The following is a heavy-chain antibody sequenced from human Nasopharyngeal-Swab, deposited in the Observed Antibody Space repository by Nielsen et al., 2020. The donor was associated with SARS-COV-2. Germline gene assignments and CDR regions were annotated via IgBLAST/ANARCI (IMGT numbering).Heavy chain of an antibody. CDR1: GFTVSSNY. CDR2: IYSGGST. Sequence: GESLKISCAASGFTVSSNYMSWVGQAPGKGLEWVSVIYSGGSTYYADSVKGRFTISRDNSKNTLYLQMNSLRAEDTAVYYCARDPIGAVAGPGGYWGQGTLVTVSS. V-gene: IGHV3-53*01. J-gene: IGHJ4*02. D-gene: IGHD6-19*01. CDR3: ARDPIGAVAGPGGY.